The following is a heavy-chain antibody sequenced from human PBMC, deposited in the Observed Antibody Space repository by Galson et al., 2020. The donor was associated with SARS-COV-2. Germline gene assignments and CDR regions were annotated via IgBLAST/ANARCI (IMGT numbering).Heavy chain of an antibody. J-gene: IGHJ6*03. V-gene: IGHV2-70*01. CDR2: IDWDDDK. CDR3: ARIISGSGSNYMDV. D-gene: IGHD3-10*01. CDR1: GFSLSTSGMC. Sequence: SGPTLVKPTQTLTLTCTFSGFSLSTSGMCVSWIRQPPGKALEWLALIDWDDDKYYSTSLKTRLTISKDTSKNQVVLTMTNMDPVDTAKYYCARIISGSGSNYMDVWGKGNTVTVSS.